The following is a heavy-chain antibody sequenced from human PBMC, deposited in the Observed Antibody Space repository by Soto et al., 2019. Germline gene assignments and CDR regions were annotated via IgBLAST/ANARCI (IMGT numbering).Heavy chain of an antibody. CDR2: IYHSGST. Sequence: QLQLQESGPGLVKPSGTLSLTCAVSGGSISSSNWWSWVRQPPGKGLEWIGEIYHSGSTNYNPSLKRRVTISVDKSKNQFSLKLSSVTAAETAVYYCARDQQELRYPPFYYYYGMDVWGQGTTVTVSS. CDR1: GGSISSSNW. J-gene: IGHJ6*02. CDR3: ARDQQELRYPPFYYYYGMDV. V-gene: IGHV4-4*02. D-gene: IGHD1-7*01.